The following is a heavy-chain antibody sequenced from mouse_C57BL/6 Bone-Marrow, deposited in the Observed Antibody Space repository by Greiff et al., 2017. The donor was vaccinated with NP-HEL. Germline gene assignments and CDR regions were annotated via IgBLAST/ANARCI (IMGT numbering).Heavy chain of an antibody. CDR1: GYTFTSYW. V-gene: IGHV1-52*01. CDR2: IDPSDSET. CDR3: ARGASTVYAMDE. Sequence: QVQLQQPGAELVRPGSSVKLSCKASGYTFTSYWMHWVKQRPIQGLEWIGNIDPSDSETHYNQKFKDKATLTVDKSSSTAYMQLSSLTSEDSAVYYDARGASTVYAMDEWGQGTSVTVSS. J-gene: IGHJ4*01. D-gene: IGHD6-1*01.